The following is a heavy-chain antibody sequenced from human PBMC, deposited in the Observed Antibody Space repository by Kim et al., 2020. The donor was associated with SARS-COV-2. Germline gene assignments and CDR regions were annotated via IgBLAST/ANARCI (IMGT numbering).Heavy chain of an antibody. V-gene: IGHV4-31*03. CDR1: GGSISRNNTY. Sequence: SETLSLTCTVSGGSISRNNTYWNWIRQPPGNGLEWIGSIYLSGSTSYNPSLKSRLTVSIDTAKSQLSLKLSSVTAADTATYYCAREIGASPGYGHYFYG. D-gene: IGHD3-16*01. J-gene: IGHJ6*01. CDR2: IYLSGST. CDR3: AREIGASPGYGHYFYG.